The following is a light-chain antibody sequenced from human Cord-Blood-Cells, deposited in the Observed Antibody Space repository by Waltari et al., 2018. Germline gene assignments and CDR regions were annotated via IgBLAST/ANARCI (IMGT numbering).Light chain of an antibody. V-gene: IGKV3-15*01. Sequence: EIVMTQSPATLSVSPGERATLSYRASQSVSSNLAWYQQKPGQAPRLLIYGASTRATGIPARFSGSGSGTEFTLTISSLQSEDFVVYYCQQYNNWPPLTFGGGTKVEIK. J-gene: IGKJ4*01. CDR1: QSVSSN. CDR2: GAS. CDR3: QQYNNWPPLT.